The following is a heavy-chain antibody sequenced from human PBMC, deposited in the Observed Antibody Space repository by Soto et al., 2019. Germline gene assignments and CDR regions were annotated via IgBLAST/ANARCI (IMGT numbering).Heavy chain of an antibody. D-gene: IGHD2-21*01. J-gene: IGHJ3*02. CDR1: GFTFSSYD. CDR2: IGTAGDT. CDR3: ARGVGPYCGGDCYSFAFDI. Sequence: EVQLVESGGGLVQPGGSLRLSCAASGFTFSSYDMHWVRQATGKGLEWVSAIGTAGDTYYPGSVKGRFTISRENAKNSLYLQMNSLRAGDTAVYYCARGVGPYCGGDCYSFAFDIWGQGTMVTVSS. V-gene: IGHV3-13*01.